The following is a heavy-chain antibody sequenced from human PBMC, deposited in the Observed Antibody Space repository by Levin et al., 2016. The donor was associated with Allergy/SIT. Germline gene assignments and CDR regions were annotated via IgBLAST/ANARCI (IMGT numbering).Heavy chain of an antibody. V-gene: IGHV3-15*01. Sequence: GGSLRLSCAASGFTFSNAWMSWVRQAPGKGLEWVGRIKSKTDGGTTDYAAPVKGRFTISRDDSKNTLYLQMNSLKTEDTAVYYCTTATAAAGSDYYGMDVWGQGTTVTVSS. CDR3: TTATAAAGSDYYGMDV. J-gene: IGHJ6*02. CDR1: GFTFSNAW. D-gene: IGHD6-13*01. CDR2: IKSKTDGGTT.